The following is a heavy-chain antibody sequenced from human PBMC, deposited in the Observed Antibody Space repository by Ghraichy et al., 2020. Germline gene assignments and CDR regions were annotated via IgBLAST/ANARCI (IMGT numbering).Heavy chain of an antibody. J-gene: IGHJ4*02. D-gene: IGHD3-10*01. Sequence: SETLSLTCAVSGGSFSGYYWSWIRQPPGKGLEWIGEINHSGSTNYNPSLKSRVTISVDTSKNQFSLKLSSVTAADTAVYYCALEIGSVVQGYFGYWGQGTRDTVPS. CDR3: ALEIGSVVQGYFGY. CDR1: GGSFSGYY. CDR2: INHSGST. V-gene: IGHV4-34*01.